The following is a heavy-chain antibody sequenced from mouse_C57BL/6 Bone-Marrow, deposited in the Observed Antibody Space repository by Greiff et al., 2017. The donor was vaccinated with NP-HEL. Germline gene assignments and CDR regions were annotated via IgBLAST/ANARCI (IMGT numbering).Heavy chain of an antibody. J-gene: IGHJ3*01. V-gene: IGHV1-64*01. CDR3: AREGYDYDGGFAY. D-gene: IGHD2-4*01. Sequence: VQLQQPGAELVKPGASVKLSCKASGYTFTSYWMHWVKQRPGQGLEWIGMIHPNSGSTNYNEKFKSKATLTVDKSSSTAYMQLSSLTSEDSAVYYCAREGYDYDGGFAYWGQGTLVTLSA. CDR1: GYTFTSYW. CDR2: IHPNSGST.